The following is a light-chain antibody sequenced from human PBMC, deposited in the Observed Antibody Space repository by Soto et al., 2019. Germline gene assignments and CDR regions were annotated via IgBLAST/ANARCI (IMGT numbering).Light chain of an antibody. CDR3: RQYNSYSRT. J-gene: IGKJ1*01. CDR1: QDISRW. V-gene: IGKV1-5*01. Sequence: DIQMTQSPATLSASVGDRVSITCRASQDISRWLAWYQQKPGKAPKVLIWDASSLQRGVPSRFTGSGSGTEFTLTINGLQPDDFATYYCRQYNSYSRTFGQGTKVDIK. CDR2: DAS.